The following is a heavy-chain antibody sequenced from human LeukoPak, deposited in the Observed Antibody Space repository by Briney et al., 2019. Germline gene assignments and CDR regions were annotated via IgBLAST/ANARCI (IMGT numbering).Heavy chain of an antibody. CDR3: ARGTYYYGSGSKHYFDY. CDR2: IYNSGST. CDR1: GGSISSYY. Sequence: SETLSLTCTVSGGSISSYYWSWIRQPPGKGLEWIAYIYNSGSTNYNPSLKSRVTVSLDTSKNQFSLKLSSVTAADTAVYYCARGTYYYGSGSKHYFDYWGQGTLVTVSS. J-gene: IGHJ4*02. D-gene: IGHD3-10*01. V-gene: IGHV4-59*12.